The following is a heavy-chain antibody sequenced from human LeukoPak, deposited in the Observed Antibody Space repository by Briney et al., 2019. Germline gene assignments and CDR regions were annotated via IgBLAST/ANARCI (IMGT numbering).Heavy chain of an antibody. Sequence: ASVKVSCKVSGYTLTELSMHWVRQPPGKGLEWMGGFDPEDEDTVYAQKFQGRITMTEDTSTDTAYLELSNLRSDDTAVYFCATDTGDSQLLLSSFNYWGQGTLVTVSS. D-gene: IGHD2-21*02. J-gene: IGHJ4*02. CDR3: ATDTGDSQLLLSSFNY. V-gene: IGHV1-24*01. CDR2: FDPEDEDT. CDR1: GYTLTELS.